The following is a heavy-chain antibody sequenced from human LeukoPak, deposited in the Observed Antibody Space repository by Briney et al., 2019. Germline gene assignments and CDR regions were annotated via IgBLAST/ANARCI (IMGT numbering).Heavy chain of an antibody. V-gene: IGHV4-38-2*01. CDR3: ARSSFGDRRDWFDP. Sequence: SETLSLTCAVSDYSISIAYYWGWIRPPPGKGLEWIGSIYHSGSTYYNPSLKSRVTISVDTSKNQCSLKLSSVTAADTAIYYCARSSFGDRRDWFDPWGQGTLVTVSS. J-gene: IGHJ5*02. D-gene: IGHD3-10*01. CDR1: DYSISIAYY. CDR2: IYHSGST.